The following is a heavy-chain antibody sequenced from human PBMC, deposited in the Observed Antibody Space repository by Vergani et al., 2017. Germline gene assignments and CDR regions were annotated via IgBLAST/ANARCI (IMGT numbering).Heavy chain of an antibody. D-gene: IGHD2-2*01. Sequence: QVQLQGSGPGLVKPSETLSLTCTVSGGSISSYYWSWIRQPPGKGLEWIGYIYYSGSTNYNPSLKSRVTISVDTSKNQFSLQLSCVTAADTAVYYCSREVGPXWCSSTSCYREKNWFDPWGQGTLVTVSS. J-gene: IGHJ5*02. V-gene: IGHV4-59*01. CDR3: SREVGPXWCSSTSCYREKNWFDP. CDR2: IYYSGST. CDR1: GGSISSYY.